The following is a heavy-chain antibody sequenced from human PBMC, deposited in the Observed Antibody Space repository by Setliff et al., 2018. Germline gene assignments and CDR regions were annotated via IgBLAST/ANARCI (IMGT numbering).Heavy chain of an antibody. J-gene: IGHJ3*02. CDR2: INHSGSG. V-gene: IGHV4-34*01. Sequence: SETLSLTCNVYGGSFDTYYWSWIRQPPGKGLEWFGEINHSGSGDYNPSFKGRVTISVDTSKNHFSLRLTSMTAADTAVYYCATPGRDDLDSPFEPFDIWGQGTMVTVSS. CDR1: GGSFDTYY. D-gene: IGHD3-3*01. CDR3: ATPGRDDLDSPFEPFDI.